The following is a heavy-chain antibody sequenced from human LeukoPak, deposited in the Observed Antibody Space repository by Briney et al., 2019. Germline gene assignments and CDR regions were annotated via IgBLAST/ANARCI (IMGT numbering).Heavy chain of an antibody. CDR3: ARGSIVATISDYYGMDV. D-gene: IGHD5-12*01. J-gene: IGHJ6*02. Sequence: GGSLRHSCAASGFTFSSYWMHWVRQAPGKGLVWVSRINSDGSSTSYADSVKGRFTISRDNAKNTLYLQMNSLRAEDTAVYYCARGSIVATISDYYGMDVWGQGTTVTVSS. V-gene: IGHV3-74*01. CDR1: GFTFSSYW. CDR2: INSDGSST.